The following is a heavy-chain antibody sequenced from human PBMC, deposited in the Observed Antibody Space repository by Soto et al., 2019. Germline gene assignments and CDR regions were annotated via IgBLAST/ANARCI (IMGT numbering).Heavy chain of an antibody. V-gene: IGHV3-30-3*01. CDR2: ISYDGSNK. J-gene: IGHJ4*02. D-gene: IGHD3-3*01. CDR3: ARVERFLEWLLFDY. Sequence: GGSLRLSCAASGFTFSSYAMHWVRQAPGKGLEWVAVISYDGSNKYYADSVKGRFTISRDNSKNTLYLQMNSLRAEDTAVYYCARVERFLEWLLFDYWGQGTLVTVSS. CDR1: GFTFSSYA.